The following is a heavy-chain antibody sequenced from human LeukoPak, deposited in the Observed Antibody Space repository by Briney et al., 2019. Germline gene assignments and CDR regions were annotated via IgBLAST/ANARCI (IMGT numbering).Heavy chain of an antibody. CDR1: GGYISTYY. CDR3: ARASQWFGELALDY. J-gene: IGHJ4*02. D-gene: IGHD3-10*01. CDR2: INHSGST. Sequence: SETLSLTCTVSGGYISTYYWSWIRQPPGKGLEWIGEINHSGSTNYNPSLKSRVTISVDTSKNQFSLKLSSVTAADTAVYYCARASQWFGELALDYWGQGTLVTVSS. V-gene: IGHV4-34*01.